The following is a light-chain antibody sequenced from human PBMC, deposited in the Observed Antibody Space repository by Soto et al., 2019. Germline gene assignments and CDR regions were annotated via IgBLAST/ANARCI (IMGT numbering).Light chain of an antibody. CDR2: GAS. Sequence: EIVMTQSPSTLSLTPGERVTLSCRASQTVVSSYLSWYQQKPGQSPRLLIYGASSRAAGIPDRFSGSGSGTDFTLTISRLEPEDLAVYYCQQYDYLVTFGQGTKVDNK. V-gene: IGKV3D-7*01. CDR3: QQYDYLVT. J-gene: IGKJ1*01. CDR1: QTVVSSY.